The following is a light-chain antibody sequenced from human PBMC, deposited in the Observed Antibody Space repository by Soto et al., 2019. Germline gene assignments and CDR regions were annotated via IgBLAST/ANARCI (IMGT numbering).Light chain of an antibody. CDR2: KAS. V-gene: IGKV1-5*03. J-gene: IGKJ1*01. CDR1: QSISSW. Sequence: DIQMTQSPSTLSASVGDRVTITCRASQSISSWLAWYQQKPGKAPKLLIYKASTLQSGVPSRFSGSGSGTDVTLAISSLQPDDSATYYCQQYNDNWTFGQGTKVEIK. CDR3: QQYNDNWT.